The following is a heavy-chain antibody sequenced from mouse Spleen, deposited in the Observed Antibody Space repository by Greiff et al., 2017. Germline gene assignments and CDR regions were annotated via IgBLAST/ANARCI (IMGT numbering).Heavy chain of an antibody. CDR1: GFTFSSYA. Sequence: EVQRVESGGGLVKPGGSLKLSCAASGFTFSSYAMSWVRQTPEKRLEWVATISDGGSYTYYPDNVKGRFTISRDNAKNNLYLQMSHLKSEDTAMYYCARDNYYGNYWYFDVWGTGTTVTVSS. J-gene: IGHJ1*03. D-gene: IGHD2-1*01. CDR2: ISDGGSYT. CDR3: ARDNYYGNYWYFDV. V-gene: IGHV5-4*01.